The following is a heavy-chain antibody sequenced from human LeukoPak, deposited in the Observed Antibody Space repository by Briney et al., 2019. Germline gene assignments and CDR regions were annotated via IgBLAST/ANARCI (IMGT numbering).Heavy chain of an antibody. Sequence: SETLSLTCAVYGGSFSGYYWSWIRQPPGKGLEWIGEINHSGSTNYNPSLKSRVTISVDTSKNQFSLKLSSVTAADTAVYYCARCRIQLWLRWPESYYYYGMDVWGQGTTVTVSS. V-gene: IGHV4-34*01. J-gene: IGHJ6*02. CDR2: INHSGST. CDR3: ARCRIQLWLRWPESYYYYGMDV. D-gene: IGHD5-18*01. CDR1: GGSFSGYY.